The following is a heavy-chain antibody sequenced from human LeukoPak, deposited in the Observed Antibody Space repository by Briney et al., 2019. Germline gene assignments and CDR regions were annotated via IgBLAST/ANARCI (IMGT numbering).Heavy chain of an antibody. CDR3: ARTPSITIFGVGKN. D-gene: IGHD3-3*01. J-gene: IGHJ4*02. Sequence: VKVSCKAXGGTFISYAISWVRQAPGQGREWMGRIIPILGIANYAQKFQGRGTITTDKSTSTAYMELSSLRSEDTAVYYCARTPSITIFGVGKNWGQGTLVTVSS. CDR2: IIPILGIA. CDR1: GGTFISYA. V-gene: IGHV1-69*04.